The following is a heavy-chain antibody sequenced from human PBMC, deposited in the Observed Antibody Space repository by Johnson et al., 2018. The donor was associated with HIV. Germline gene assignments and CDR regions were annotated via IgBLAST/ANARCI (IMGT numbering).Heavy chain of an antibody. D-gene: IGHD3-22*01. V-gene: IGHV3-15*01. CDR1: GFTFSDAW. CDR3: TTDLGYYDSSGDAFDI. CDR2: IKSKTDGGTT. Sequence: VQLVESGGGLVKPGGSLRLSCVASGFTFSDAWMSWVRQAPGKGLEWVGRIKSKTDGGTTDYAAPVKGRFTISRDDSKNTLYLQMNSLKTEDTAVYYCTTDLGYYDSSGDAFDIWGQGTMVTVSS. J-gene: IGHJ3*02.